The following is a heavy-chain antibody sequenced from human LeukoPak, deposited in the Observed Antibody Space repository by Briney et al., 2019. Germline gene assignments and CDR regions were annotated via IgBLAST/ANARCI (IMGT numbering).Heavy chain of an antibody. J-gene: IGHJ5*02. D-gene: IGHD6-13*01. Sequence: GASVKVSCKASGYTFTSYGISWVRQAPGQGLEWMGWISAYNGNTNYAQKLQGRVTMTTDTSTSTAYMELSSLRSEDTAVYYCARDVIAAAVSWFDPWGQGTLVTVSS. CDR3: ARDVIAAAVSWFDP. CDR2: ISAYNGNT. CDR1: GYTFTSYG. V-gene: IGHV1-18*01.